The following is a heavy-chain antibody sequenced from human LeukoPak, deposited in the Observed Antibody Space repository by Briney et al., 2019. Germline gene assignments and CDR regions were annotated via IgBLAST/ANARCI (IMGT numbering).Heavy chain of an antibody. V-gene: IGHV3-30-3*01. CDR2: ISYDGSNK. Sequence: PGGSLRLSCAASGFTFSSYAMHWVRQAPGKGLEWVAVISYDGSNKYYADSVKGRFTISRDNSKNTLYLQMNSLRAEDTAVYYCARVDWNYSTGWLLDYWGQGTLVTVSS. J-gene: IGHJ4*02. D-gene: IGHD6-19*01. CDR1: GFTFSSYA. CDR3: ARVDWNYSTGWLLDY.